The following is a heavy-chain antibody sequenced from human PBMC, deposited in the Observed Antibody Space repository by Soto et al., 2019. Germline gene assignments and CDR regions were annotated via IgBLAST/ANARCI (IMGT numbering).Heavy chain of an antibody. Sequence: QITLKEAGPTLVKPTETLTLTCTFSGFSFTTTRMGVGWTRQPPGKALEWLAIIYWDGESRHNPRLTRRPTLTASPPKTQVGLTLTNMDTKVPATFSGAHSDSAGTTPYFDSLGQGIPVTVAS. CDR2: IYWDGES. J-gene: IGHJ4*02. D-gene: IGHD1-1*01. CDR1: GFSFTTTRMG. CDR3: AHSDSAGTTPYFDS. V-gene: IGHV2-5*02.